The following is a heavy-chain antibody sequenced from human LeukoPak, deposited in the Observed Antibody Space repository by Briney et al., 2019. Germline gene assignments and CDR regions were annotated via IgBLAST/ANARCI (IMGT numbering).Heavy chain of an antibody. J-gene: IGHJ4*02. V-gene: IGHV3-9*03. CDR2: ISRNSGSI. D-gene: IGHD6-19*01. CDR1: GFTFDDYA. CDR3: AKSSSGWYGGSDDYFDY. Sequence: GGSLRLSCAASGFTFDDYAMHWVRQAPGKGLEWVSGISRNSGSIGYADSVKGRFTISRDNAKNSLYLQMNSLRAEDMALYYCAKSSSGWYGGSDDYFDYWGQGTLVTVSS.